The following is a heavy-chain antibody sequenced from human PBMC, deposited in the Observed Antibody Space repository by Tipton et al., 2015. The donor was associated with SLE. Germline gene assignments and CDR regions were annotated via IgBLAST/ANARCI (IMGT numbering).Heavy chain of an antibody. CDR1: GGSITTNY. D-gene: IGHD3-10*01. J-gene: IGHJ6*03. V-gene: IGHV4-59*01. Sequence: GLVKPSETLSLTCTVSGGSITTNYWSWIRQPPGKGLEWIGNIYYSGTTTYNPSLKSRVTISVNTSKNQFSLKLTPVTAADTAVYYCARGRVVHQWFGYYYMDVWGNGTTVTVSS. CDR2: IYYSGTT. CDR3: ARGRVVHQWFGYYYMDV.